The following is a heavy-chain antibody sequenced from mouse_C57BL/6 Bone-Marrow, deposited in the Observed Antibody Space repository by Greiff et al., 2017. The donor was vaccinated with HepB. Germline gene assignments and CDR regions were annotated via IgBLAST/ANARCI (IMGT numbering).Heavy chain of an antibody. V-gene: IGHV3-6*01. Sequence: EVKLQESGPGLVKPSQSLSLTCSVTGYSITSGYYWNWIRQFPGNKLEWMGYISYDGSNNYNPSLKNRISITRDTSKNQFFLKLNSVTTEDTATYDCARDGGNWAFAYWGQGTLVTVSA. CDR1: GYSITSGYY. CDR2: ISYDGSN. J-gene: IGHJ3*01. D-gene: IGHD4-1*01. CDR3: ARDGGNWAFAY.